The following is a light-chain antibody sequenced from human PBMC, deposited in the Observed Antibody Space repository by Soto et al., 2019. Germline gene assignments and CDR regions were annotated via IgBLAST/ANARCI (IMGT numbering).Light chain of an antibody. CDR3: QQSFSTPRT. CDR1: QTISTY. V-gene: IGKV1-39*01. Sequence: DIQMTQSPSPLSASVGDGVTITCRASQTISTYLNWYQQKPGKAPKLLIYGASSLQSGVPSRFSGSGSGTDFTLTISSLQPEDFGTYYCQQSFSTPRTFGQGTKVEIK. J-gene: IGKJ1*01. CDR2: GAS.